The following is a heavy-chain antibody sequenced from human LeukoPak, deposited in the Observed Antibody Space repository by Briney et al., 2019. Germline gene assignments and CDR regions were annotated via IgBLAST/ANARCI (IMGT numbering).Heavy chain of an antibody. D-gene: IGHD3-22*01. CDR1: GYSFTSYW. J-gene: IGHJ4*02. CDR2: IYPGDSDT. CDR3: ARLAYDSSGYYPNYFDY. Sequence: GESLKISCKGSGYSFTSYWIGWVRQMPGKGLEWMGIIYPGDSDTRYSPSFQGQVTISADKSISTAYLQWSSLKASDTAMYYCARLAYDSSGYYPNYFDYWGQGTLVTVSS. V-gene: IGHV5-51*01.